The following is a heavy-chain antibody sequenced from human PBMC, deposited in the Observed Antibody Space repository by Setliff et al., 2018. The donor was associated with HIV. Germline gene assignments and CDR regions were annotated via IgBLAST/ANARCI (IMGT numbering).Heavy chain of an antibody. CDR1: RFTFSTSW. J-gene: IGHJ4*02. CDR3: AREAYDVLTPHAHIDY. CDR2: IRYDGSNK. Sequence: PGESLKISCAASRFTFSTSWMTWVRQAPGKGLEWVAFIRYDGSNKYYADSVKGRFTISRDNSKNSLHLQMNSLRAEDAAFYYCAREAYDVLTPHAHIDYWGQGVLVTVSS. D-gene: IGHD3-9*01. V-gene: IGHV3-30*02.